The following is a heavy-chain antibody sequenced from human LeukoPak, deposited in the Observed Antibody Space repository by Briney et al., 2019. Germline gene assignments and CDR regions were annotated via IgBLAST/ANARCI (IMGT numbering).Heavy chain of an antibody. J-gene: IGHJ4*02. V-gene: IGHV4-39*01. D-gene: IGHD1-26*01. Sequence: SETLSLTCTVSGGSISSSSYYWGWIRQPPGKGLEWIGSIYYSGSTYYNPSLKSRVTISVDTSRNQFSLKLTTVTAADTAVYYCARWGLSGDYSYLDYWGQGTLVTVSS. CDR1: GGSISSSSYY. CDR2: IYYSGST. CDR3: ARWGLSGDYSYLDY.